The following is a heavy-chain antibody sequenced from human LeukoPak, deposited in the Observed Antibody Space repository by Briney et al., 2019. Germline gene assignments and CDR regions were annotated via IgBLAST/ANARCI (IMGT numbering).Heavy chain of an antibody. Sequence: GESLKISCKGSGYSFTSYWIGWVRQMPGKGREWMGIIYPGDSDTRYSPSFQGQVTISADKSISTAYLQWSSLKASDTAMYYCARRIGYSGYDYYFDYWGQGTLVTVSS. D-gene: IGHD5-12*01. V-gene: IGHV5-51*01. CDR2: IYPGDSDT. J-gene: IGHJ4*02. CDR1: GYSFTSYW. CDR3: ARRIGYSGYDYYFDY.